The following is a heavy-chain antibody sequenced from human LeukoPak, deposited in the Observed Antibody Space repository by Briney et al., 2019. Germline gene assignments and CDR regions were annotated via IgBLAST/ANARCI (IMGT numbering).Heavy chain of an antibody. CDR3: ARHGEGYYDTSGFDY. V-gene: IGHV4-61*08. CDR1: GGSISSGGYY. Sequence: SQTLSLTCTVSGGSISSGGYYWSWIRQPPGKGLEWIGYIYYSGSTNYNPSLKSRVTISVDTSKNQFSLKLSSVTAADTAVYYCARHGEGYYDTSGFDYWGQGTLVTVSS. J-gene: IGHJ4*02. D-gene: IGHD3-22*01. CDR2: IYYSGST.